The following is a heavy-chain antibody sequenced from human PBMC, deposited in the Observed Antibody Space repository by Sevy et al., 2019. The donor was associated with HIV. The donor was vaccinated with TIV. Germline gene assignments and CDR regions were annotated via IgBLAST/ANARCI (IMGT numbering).Heavy chain of an antibody. D-gene: IGHD3-10*01. Sequence: GGSLRLSCTASGFSFSTYMMNWVRQAPGKGLEWVASISYSSNYIYYADSLKGRFTISRDNAKNSLFLQMNSLRAEDTAVSYCGRPYGAGSWEAFDVWGQGTMVTVSS. J-gene: IGHJ3*01. CDR1: GFSFSTYM. CDR3: GRPYGAGSWEAFDV. CDR2: ISYSSNYI. V-gene: IGHV3-21*01.